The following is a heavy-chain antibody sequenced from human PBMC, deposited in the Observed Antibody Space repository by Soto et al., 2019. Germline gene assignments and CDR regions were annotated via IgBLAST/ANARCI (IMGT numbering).Heavy chain of an antibody. Sequence: PGGSLRLSCAASGFTFSSYWMSWVRQAPGKGLEWVANIKQDGSEKYYVDSVKGRFTISRDNAKNSLYLQMNSLRAEDTAVYYCGSTNYNNTLKSRVTISVDTYKNQISLKLSSVTAADTAVYYCARVYYDILTGYYIMNNAYYYYYMDVWGKGTTVTVSS. D-gene: IGHD3-10*01. CDR2: IKQDGSEK. V-gene: IGHV3-7*01. J-gene: IGHJ6*03. CDR1: GFTFSSYW. CDR3: GSTNYNNTLKSRVTISVDTYKNQISLKLSSVTAADTAVYYCARVYYDILTGYYIMNNAYYYYYMDV.